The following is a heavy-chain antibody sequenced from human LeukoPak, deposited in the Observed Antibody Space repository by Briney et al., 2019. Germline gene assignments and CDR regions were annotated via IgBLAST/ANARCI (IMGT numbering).Heavy chain of an antibody. CDR1: GFPFSSYW. CDR2: INPRSTVI. J-gene: IGHJ4*02. CDR3: VRDLVLVETPGDDFDF. Sequence: GGSLRLSCAASGFPFSSYWMHWVRQVPGKGLVWVARINPRSTVITYADSVRGRFTISRDNAEKTVSLQMNSLRGEDTAVYYCVRDLVLVETPGDDFDFWGQGTLVTVSS. D-gene: IGHD4-23*01. V-gene: IGHV3-74*03.